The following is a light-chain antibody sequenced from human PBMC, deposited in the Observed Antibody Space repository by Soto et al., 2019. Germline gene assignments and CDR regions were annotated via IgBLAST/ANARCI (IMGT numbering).Light chain of an antibody. CDR2: AAS. CDR1: QGISSC. Sequence: DLQMTQSPSSVSASVGDRVTITCRASQGISSCLAWYQQKPGQAPKLLSYAASSLQSGVPSRFSGSGSGTDFPLAISSLQPEDFATYYCHQANSFPRTFGQGTQVEIK. V-gene: IGKV1-12*01. CDR3: HQANSFPRT. J-gene: IGKJ1*01.